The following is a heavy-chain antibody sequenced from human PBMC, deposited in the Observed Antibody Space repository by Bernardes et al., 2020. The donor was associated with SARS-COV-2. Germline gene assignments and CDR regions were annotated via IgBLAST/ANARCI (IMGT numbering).Heavy chain of an antibody. CDR2: IYWDDDK. D-gene: IGHD5-18*01. CDR1: GFSLSTSGVS. V-gene: IGHV2-5*02. CDR3: THRPLYGYGLDS. Sequence: SGPTLVKPTQTLTLTCTFSGFSLSTSGVSVGWIRQPPGKALEWLALIYWDDDKRYSPSLKSRLTIAKDTSKDQVVLTMTNMDPVDTATYFCTHRPLYGYGLDSWGQGTLVTVSS. J-gene: IGHJ5*01.